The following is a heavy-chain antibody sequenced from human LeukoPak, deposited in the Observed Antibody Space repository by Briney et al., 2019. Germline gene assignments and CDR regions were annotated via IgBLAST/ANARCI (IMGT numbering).Heavy chain of an antibody. D-gene: IGHD6-13*01. CDR2: IYTSGST. Sequence: SETLSLTCTVSGGSISSYYWSWIRQPAGKGLEWIGRIYTSGSTNYNPSLKSRVTMSVDTSKNQFSLKLSSVTAAGTAVYYCARGPRVSTQIAATGILDYWGQGTLVTVSS. CDR3: ARGPRVSTQIAATGILDY. V-gene: IGHV4-4*07. J-gene: IGHJ4*02. CDR1: GGSISSYY.